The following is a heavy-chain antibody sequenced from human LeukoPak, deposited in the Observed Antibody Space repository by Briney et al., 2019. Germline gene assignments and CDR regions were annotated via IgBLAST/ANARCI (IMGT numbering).Heavy chain of an antibody. D-gene: IGHD3-10*01. V-gene: IGHV3-7*03. CDR2: IKQDGSEK. CDR3: ARDRGPGSYPYYFDY. J-gene: IGHJ4*02. Sequence: GGSLRLSCAASGFTLSSYWMSWVRQAPGKGLEWVANIKQDGSEKYYVDSVKGRFTISRDNAKNSLYLQMNSLRAEDTAVYYCARDRGPGSYPYYFDYWGQGTLVTVSS. CDR1: GFTLSSYW.